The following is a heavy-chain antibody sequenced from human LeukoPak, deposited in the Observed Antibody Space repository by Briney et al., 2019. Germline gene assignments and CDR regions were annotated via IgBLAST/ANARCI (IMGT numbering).Heavy chain of an antibody. CDR2: MNPNSGNT. J-gene: IGHJ5*02. CDR3: ARGRGQQLVRSSWFDP. CDR1: GYTFTSYD. V-gene: IGHV1-8*03. D-gene: IGHD6-13*01. Sequence: ASVKVSCKASGYTFTSYDINWVRQATGQGLEWMGWMNPNSGNTGYAQKFQGRVTITRNTSISTAYMELSSLRSEDTAVYYCARGRGQQLVRSSWFDPWGQGTLVTVSS.